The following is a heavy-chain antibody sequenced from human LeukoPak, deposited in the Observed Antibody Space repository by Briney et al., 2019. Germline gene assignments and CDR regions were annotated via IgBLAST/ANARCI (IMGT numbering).Heavy chain of an antibody. CDR2: VNTDGNRT. CDR3: ARVAPFGVAPWYWFDT. J-gene: IGHJ5*02. Sequence: GGSLRLSCAASGFPFSNYWMHWVRQAPGKGLVWVSRVNTDGNRTTYADSVKGRFTISRDNAKNTLYLQMDSLRVEDTAVYYCARVAPFGVAPWYWFDTWGQGTLVTVSS. D-gene: IGHD3-3*01. V-gene: IGHV3-74*01. CDR1: GFPFSNYW.